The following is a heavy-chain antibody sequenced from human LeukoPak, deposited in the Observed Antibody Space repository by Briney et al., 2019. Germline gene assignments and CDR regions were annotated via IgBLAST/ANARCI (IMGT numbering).Heavy chain of an antibody. V-gene: IGHV4-34*01. CDR2: INHSGST. D-gene: IGHD5-18*01. CDR3: ASGPIRGHSYGYLAAPHDY. Sequence: PSETLSLTCAVYGGSFSGYYWSWVRQPPGKGLEWIGEINHSGSTNYNPYLKTRITLSAATSKNHFSLKLRPVTAADTAVYSCASGPIRGHSYGYLAAPHDYWGTGTLVTVSS. CDR1: GGSFSGYY. J-gene: IGHJ4*02.